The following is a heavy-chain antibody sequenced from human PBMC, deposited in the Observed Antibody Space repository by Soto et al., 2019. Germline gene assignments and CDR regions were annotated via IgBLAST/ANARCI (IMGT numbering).Heavy chain of an antibody. Sequence: QITLKEACSTLGKPTQTLTLTFNFPGVSISTSGGGVGWIRQPPGKALEWLALIYWDDDKRYSPSLKSRLTITKDTSKNQVVLTMTNMDPVDTATYYCAHTTYSSYFDYWGQGTLVTVSS. J-gene: IGHJ4*02. CDR1: GVSISTSGGG. V-gene: IGHV2-5*02. D-gene: IGHD6-19*01. CDR2: IYWDDDK. CDR3: AHTTYSSYFDY.